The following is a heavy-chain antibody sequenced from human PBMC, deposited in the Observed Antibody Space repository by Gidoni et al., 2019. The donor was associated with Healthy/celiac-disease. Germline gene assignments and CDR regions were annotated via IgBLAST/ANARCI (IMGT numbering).Heavy chain of an antibody. D-gene: IGHD3-3*01. J-gene: IGHJ3*02. CDR2: ISGSGGST. Sequence: EVQLLESGGGLVQPGGSLRLSCSASGFSFSSYAMGWVRQAPGKGLEWVSAISGSGGSTYYADSVKGRFTISRDNSKNTLYLQMNSLRAEDTAVYYCAKGITIFGVVIINGAFDIWGQGTMVTVSS. V-gene: IGHV3-23*01. CDR1: GFSFSSYA. CDR3: AKGITIFGVVIINGAFDI.